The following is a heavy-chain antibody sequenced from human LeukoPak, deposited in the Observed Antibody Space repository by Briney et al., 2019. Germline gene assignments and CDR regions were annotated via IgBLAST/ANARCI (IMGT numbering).Heavy chain of an antibody. CDR3: VREGEHFDY. V-gene: IGHV3-30-3*01. D-gene: IGHD1/OR15-1a*01. J-gene: IGHJ4*02. Sequence: GGSLRLSCAASGFAFTAYLIRWVRQPPGKGLEWVAVMSSDGNAIFYADSVRGRFTISRDNSKNTLYLQVNSLRVEDTAVYYCVREGEHFDYWGQGTLVTVSS. CDR2: MSSDGNAI. CDR1: GFAFTAYL.